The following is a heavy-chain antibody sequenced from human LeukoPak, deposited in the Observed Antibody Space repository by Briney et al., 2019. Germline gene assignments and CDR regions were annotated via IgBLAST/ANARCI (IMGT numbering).Heavy chain of an antibody. V-gene: IGHV1-46*01. CDR3: ARVLTGYKVREYDAFDI. D-gene: IGHD3-9*01. CDR1: GYTFTSYY. CDR2: INPSDGST. J-gene: IGHJ3*02. Sequence: ASVKVSCKASGYTFTSYYMHWVRQAPGQGLEWMGIINPSDGSTSYAQKFQGRVTMTRDTSTSTVYMELSSLRSEDTAVYYCARVLTGYKVREYDAFDIWGQGTMVTVSS.